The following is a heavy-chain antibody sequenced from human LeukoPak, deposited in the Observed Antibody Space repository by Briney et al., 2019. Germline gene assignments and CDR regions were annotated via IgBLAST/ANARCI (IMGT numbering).Heavy chain of an antibody. J-gene: IGHJ5*02. Sequence: GGSLRLSRAASGFTFSDYYMSWIRQAPGEGLEWLSYISSSGVHTESADSVKGRFTISRDNAKSSLYLQMNSLRAEDTAVYYCARDQYDRSGPHWFDPWGQGTLVTVST. V-gene: IGHV3-11*05. CDR1: GFTFSDYY. CDR2: ISSSGVHT. CDR3: ARDQYDRSGPHWFDP. D-gene: IGHD3-22*01.